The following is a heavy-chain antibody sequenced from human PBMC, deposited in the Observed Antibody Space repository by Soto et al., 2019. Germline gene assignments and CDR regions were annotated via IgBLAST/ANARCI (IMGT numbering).Heavy chain of an antibody. V-gene: IGHV3-23*01. CDR3: ANGRATYGLLTHDY. CDR2: LTGSSSNI. Sequence: EVQLLESGGGLVQPGGSLRLSCAASGFAFRNYAMRWVRQSPWKGLEWISTLTGSSSNIYYADSVKGRFAISRDNSRNTLYLQMNSLTAEDTAVYYCANGRATYGLLTHDYWGQGTLVTVSS. J-gene: IGHJ4*02. D-gene: IGHD3-10*01. CDR1: GFAFRNYA.